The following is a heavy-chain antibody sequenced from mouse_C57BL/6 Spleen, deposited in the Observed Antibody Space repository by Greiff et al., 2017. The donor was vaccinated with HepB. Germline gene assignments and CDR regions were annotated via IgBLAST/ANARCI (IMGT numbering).Heavy chain of an antibody. J-gene: IGHJ4*01. CDR1: GFTFSNYW. D-gene: IGHD6-5*01. CDR2: IRLKSDNYAT. Sequence: EVKLMESGGGLVQPGGSMKLSCVASGFTFSNYWMNWVRQSPEKGLEWVAQIRLKSDNYATHYAESVKGRFTISRDYSKSSVYLQMNNLRAEDTGIYYCPPYLDYWGQGTSVTVSS. V-gene: IGHV6-3*01. CDR3: PPYLDY.